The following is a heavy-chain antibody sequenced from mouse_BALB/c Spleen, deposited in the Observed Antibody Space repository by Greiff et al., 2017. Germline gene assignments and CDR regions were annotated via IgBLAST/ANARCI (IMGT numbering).Heavy chain of an antibody. J-gene: IGHJ2*01. CDR3: ARGSDGYSY. CDR2: ISSGGST. CDR1: GFTFSSYA. D-gene: IGHD2-3*01. V-gene: IGHV5-6-5*01. Sequence: EVQLVESGGGLVKPGGSLKLSCAASGFTFSSYAMSWVRQTPEKRLEWVASISSGGSTYYPDSVKGRFTISRDNARNILYLQMSSLRSEDTAMYYCARGSDGYSYWGQGTTLTVSS.